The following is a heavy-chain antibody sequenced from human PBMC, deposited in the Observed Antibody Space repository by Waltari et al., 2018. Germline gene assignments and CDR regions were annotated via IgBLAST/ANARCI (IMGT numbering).Heavy chain of an antibody. J-gene: IGHJ4*02. CDR3: ARRDTAMVD. V-gene: IGHV4-39*01. CDR2: IYYSGST. Sequence: QLQLQESGPGLVKPSETLSLTCTVSGGSISSSSYYWGWIRQPPGKGLEWIGSIYYSGSTYYNPSLKGLVTISVDTSKNQFSLKLSSVTAADTAVYYCARRDTAMVDWGQGTLVTVSS. CDR1: GGSISSSSYY. D-gene: IGHD5-18*01.